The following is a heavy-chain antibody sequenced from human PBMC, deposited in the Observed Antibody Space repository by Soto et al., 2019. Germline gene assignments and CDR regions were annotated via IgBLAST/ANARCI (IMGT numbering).Heavy chain of an antibody. Sequence: GASVKVSCKASGGTFSSYAISWVRQAPGQGLEWMGGIIPIFGTANYAQKFQGRVTITADESTSTAYMELSSLRSEDTAVYYCARGRMDPYSSSQYYYYGMDVWGQGTTVTVSS. CDR1: GGTFSSYA. CDR2: IIPIFGTA. D-gene: IGHD6-6*01. V-gene: IGHV1-69*13. CDR3: ARGRMDPYSSSQYYYYGMDV. J-gene: IGHJ6*02.